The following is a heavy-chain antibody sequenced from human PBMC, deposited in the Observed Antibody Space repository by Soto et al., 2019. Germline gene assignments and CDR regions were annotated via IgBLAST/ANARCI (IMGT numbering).Heavy chain of an antibody. CDR1: GGTFSSYA. V-gene: IGHV1-69*05. CDR3: ARERGEQWLVPYYYYCGMDV. J-gene: IGHJ6*02. CDR2: IIPIFGTA. D-gene: IGHD6-19*01. Sequence: ASVKVSCKASGGTFSSYAISWVRQAPGQGLEWMGGIIPIFGTANYAQKFQGRVTMTTDTSTSTAYMELRSLRSDDTAVYYCARERGEQWLVPYYYYCGMDVWGQGNTVTVSS.